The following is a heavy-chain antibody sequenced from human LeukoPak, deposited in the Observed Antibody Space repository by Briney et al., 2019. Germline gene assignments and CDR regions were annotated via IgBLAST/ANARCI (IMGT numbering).Heavy chain of an antibody. D-gene: IGHD5-12*01. J-gene: IGHJ6*03. CDR2: IYPGDSDT. V-gene: IGHV5-51*01. CDR3: ARQGGYDYYYHYMDV. CDR1: GYTFFTYW. Sequence: GESLKISCKGSGYTFFTYWIGWVRQMPGKGLEWMGIIYPGDSDTRYSPSFQGQVTISADKSISTAYLQWSSLKASDTAMYYCARQGGYDYYYHYMDVWGKGTTVTVSS.